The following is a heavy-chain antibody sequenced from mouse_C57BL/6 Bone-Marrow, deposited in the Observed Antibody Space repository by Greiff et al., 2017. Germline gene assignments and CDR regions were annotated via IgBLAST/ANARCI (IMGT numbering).Heavy chain of an antibody. Sequence: VQLQQPGAELVKPGASVKVSCKASGYTFTSYWMHWVKQRPGQGLEWIGRIHPSDSDTNYNQKFKGKATLTVDKSSSTAYMQLSSLTSEDSAVYYCAISRVRRTWFAYWGQGTLVTVSA. CDR3: AISRVRRTWFAY. J-gene: IGHJ3*01. V-gene: IGHV1-74*01. CDR1: GYTFTSYW. D-gene: IGHD3-2*02. CDR2: IHPSDSDT.